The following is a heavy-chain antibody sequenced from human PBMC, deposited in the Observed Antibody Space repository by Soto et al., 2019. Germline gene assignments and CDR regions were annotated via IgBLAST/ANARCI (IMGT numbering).Heavy chain of an antibody. CDR2: IWYDGSNK. D-gene: IGHD3-9*01. CDR1: GFTFSSYG. Sequence: QVQLVESGGGVVQPGRSLRLSCAASGFTFSSYGMHWVRQASGKGLEWVAVIWYDGSNKYYADSVKGRFTISRDNSKNTLYLQMNRLRAEDTAVYYCARAGDILTGYSPDYWGQGTLVTVSS. V-gene: IGHV3-33*01. CDR3: ARAGDILTGYSPDY. J-gene: IGHJ4*02.